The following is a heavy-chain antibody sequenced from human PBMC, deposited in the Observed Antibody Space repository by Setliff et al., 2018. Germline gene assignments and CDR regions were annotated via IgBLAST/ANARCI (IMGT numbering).Heavy chain of an antibody. CDR2: MYHSGSV. CDR1: GGSISSHY. CDR3: ARICSSTSCPYYYGMDV. J-gene: IGHJ6*02. V-gene: IGHV4-59*08. Sequence: SETLSLTCTVSGGSISSHYWSWIRQPPGKGLEWIGNMYHSGSVYYNPSLKSRVTISVDTSKNQFSLKVTSVTAADTAVYYCARICSSTSCPYYYGMDVWGQGTTVTVSS. D-gene: IGHD2-2*01.